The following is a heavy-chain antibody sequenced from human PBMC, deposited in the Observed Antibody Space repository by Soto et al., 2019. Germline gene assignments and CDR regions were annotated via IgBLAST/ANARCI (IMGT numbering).Heavy chain of an antibody. D-gene: IGHD3-3*01. CDR1: GYTFTGYD. CDR2: INPNSGGT. J-gene: IGHJ4*01. Sequence: ASVKVSCKASGYTFTGYDMHWVRQAPGQGLEWMGWINPNSGGTNYAQKFQGWVTMTRDTSISTAYMELSRLRSDDTAVYYCERGSGYYVFWSVYPEXYFFDYWGXGTLVTL. V-gene: IGHV1-2*04. CDR3: ERGSGYYVFWSVYPEXYFFDY.